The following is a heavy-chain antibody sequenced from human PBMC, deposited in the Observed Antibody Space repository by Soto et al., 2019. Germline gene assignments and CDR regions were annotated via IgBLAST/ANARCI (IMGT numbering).Heavy chain of an antibody. D-gene: IGHD2-21*02. V-gene: IGHV4-31*03. Sequence: QVQLQESGPGLVKPSQTLSLTCTVSGGSISSGGYYWSWIRQHPGKGLEWIGYIYYSGSTYYNPSLKSRVTISVDPSKNQFSLKLSSVTAADTAVYYCARVNEGGNSYGMDVWGQGTTVTVSS. J-gene: IGHJ6*02. CDR3: ARVNEGGNSYGMDV. CDR1: GGSISSGGYY. CDR2: IYYSGST.